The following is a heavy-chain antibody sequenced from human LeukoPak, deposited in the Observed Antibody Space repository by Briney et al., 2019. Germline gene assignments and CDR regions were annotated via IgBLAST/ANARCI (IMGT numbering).Heavy chain of an antibody. J-gene: IGHJ4*02. CDR3: AREYDRGSNDH. CDR1: GGSISSYY. V-gene: IGHV4-4*07. Sequence: SETLSLTCTVSGGSISSYYWSWIRQPPGKGLEWIGRIYTSGRTNYNPSLESRVTMSIDTTNNQFSLKLNSVTAADTAIYYCAREYDRGSNDHWGQGTLVTVSS. D-gene: IGHD1-14*01. CDR2: IYTSGRT.